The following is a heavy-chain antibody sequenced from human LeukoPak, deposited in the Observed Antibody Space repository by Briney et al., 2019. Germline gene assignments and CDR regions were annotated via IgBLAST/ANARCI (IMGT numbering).Heavy chain of an antibody. Sequence: SGTLSLTCTVSGGSISSYYWSWIRQPPGKGLEWIGYIFYSGSTNYNPSLKSRVTISVDTSKNQFSLKLSSVTAADTAVYYCAREYGSGSPYYYYGMDVWGQGTTVTVSS. CDR1: GGSISSYY. J-gene: IGHJ6*02. V-gene: IGHV4-59*01. CDR3: AREYGSGSPYYYYGMDV. CDR2: IFYSGST. D-gene: IGHD3-10*01.